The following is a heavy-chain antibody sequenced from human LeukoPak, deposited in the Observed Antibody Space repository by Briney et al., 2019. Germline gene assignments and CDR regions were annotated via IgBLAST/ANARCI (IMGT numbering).Heavy chain of an antibody. Sequence: PGGSLRLSCAASGFTFSSYGMHWVRQAPGKGLEWVAFIRYDGSDKYYADSVKGRFTISRDNSKNTLYLQMNSLRVEDTAVYYCAKNYGFDYWGQGTLVAVSS. CDR2: IRYDGSDK. J-gene: IGHJ4*02. CDR1: GFTFSSYG. D-gene: IGHD3-10*01. CDR3: AKNYGFDY. V-gene: IGHV3-30*02.